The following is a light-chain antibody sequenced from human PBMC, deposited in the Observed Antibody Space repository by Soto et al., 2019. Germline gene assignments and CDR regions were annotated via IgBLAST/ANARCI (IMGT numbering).Light chain of an antibody. CDR1: SSDVSRYNY. CDR2: EVS. V-gene: IGLV2-8*01. CDR3: SSYAGSNNVV. Sequence: QSALTQHPSASGSPGQSVTISCTGTSSDVSRYNYVSWYQQHPGKAPKLMIYEVSKRPSGVPDRFSGSKSGNTASLTVSGLQAEDEADYYCSSYAGSNNVVFGGGTKVTVL. J-gene: IGLJ2*01.